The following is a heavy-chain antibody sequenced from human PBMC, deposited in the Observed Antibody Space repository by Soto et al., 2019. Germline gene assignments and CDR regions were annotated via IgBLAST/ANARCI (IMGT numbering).Heavy chain of an antibody. J-gene: IGHJ4*02. CDR2: ISSSSYTI. CDR1: GFSFRSYS. CDR3: ARELEYCSNGVCYPYFDS. V-gene: IGHV3-48*04. D-gene: IGHD2-8*01. Sequence: EVQLEESGGGLVQPGGSRRLSCAASGFSFRSYSMNWVRQAPGKGLEWLSDISSSSYTIYYADSVKGRFTISRDNAKNSLYLQMDSLRAEDTAVYYCARELEYCSNGVCYPYFDSWGQGTLVTVSS.